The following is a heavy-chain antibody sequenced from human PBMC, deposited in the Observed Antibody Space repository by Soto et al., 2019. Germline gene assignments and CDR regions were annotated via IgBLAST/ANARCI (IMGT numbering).Heavy chain of an antibody. CDR3: ARLGTYYDFWSGPYYYYYYGMDV. Sequence: SETLSLTCTVSGGSISSSSYYWGWIRQPPGKGLEWIGSIYYSGSTYYNPSLKSRVTISVDTSKNQFSLKLSSVTAADTAVYYCARLGTYYDFWSGPYYYYYYGMDVRGQGTTVTVS. CDR2: IYYSGST. CDR1: GGSISSSSYY. V-gene: IGHV4-39*01. D-gene: IGHD3-3*01. J-gene: IGHJ6*02.